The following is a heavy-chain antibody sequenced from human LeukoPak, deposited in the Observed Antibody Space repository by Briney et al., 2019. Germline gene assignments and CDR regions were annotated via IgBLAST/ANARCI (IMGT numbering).Heavy chain of an antibody. Sequence: GASVKVSCKASGYTFTGYYIHWVRQAPGQGLEWMGRINPDTGGTDYAQKFQGRITMTRDKSITTAYMELSRLTSDDTAMYYCAKVPPSITAAGNWLDPWGQGALVTVSS. D-gene: IGHD6-13*01. CDR2: INPDTGGT. CDR1: GYTFTGYY. CDR3: AKVPPSITAAGNWLDP. V-gene: IGHV1-2*06. J-gene: IGHJ5*02.